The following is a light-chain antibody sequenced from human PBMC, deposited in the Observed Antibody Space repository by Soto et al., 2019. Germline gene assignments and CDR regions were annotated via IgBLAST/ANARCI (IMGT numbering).Light chain of an antibody. CDR2: GAS. CDR3: QQYGKSPIT. Sequence: EIVLTQSPSTLSLSPGQRATLSFRASQSVSSCYLAWYRQQHGQAPRLXSYGASSRATGIPDRFSGSGSGTDFSLTISRLQPEDFEVYYCQQYGKSPITFGQGTRLEIK. CDR1: QSVSSCY. V-gene: IGKV3-20*01. J-gene: IGKJ5*01.